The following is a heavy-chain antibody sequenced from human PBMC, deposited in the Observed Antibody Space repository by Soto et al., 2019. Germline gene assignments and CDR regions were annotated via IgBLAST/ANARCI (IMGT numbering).Heavy chain of an antibody. CDR2: IYYSGST. CDR3: ARTYDGSGPNSGGYGFDI. CDR1: GGSVSTYY. V-gene: IGHV4-59*02. Sequence: SSETLSLTCTVSGGSVSTYYWSWIRQPPGKGLDWIAYIYYSGSTNYNPSLKSRVTISVDTSKNQFSLKLTSVTAADTAVYYCARTYDGSGPNSGGYGFDIWGQGTMVT. D-gene: IGHD3-22*01. J-gene: IGHJ3*02.